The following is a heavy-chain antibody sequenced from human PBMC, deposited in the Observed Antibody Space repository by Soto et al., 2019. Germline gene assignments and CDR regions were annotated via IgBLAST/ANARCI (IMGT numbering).Heavy chain of an antibody. V-gene: IGHV1-69*13. CDR1: GGTFISYA. CDR3: ARGGNYYDSSGYGY. CDR2: IIPIFGTA. J-gene: IGHJ4*02. D-gene: IGHD3-22*01. Sequence: ASVKVSCKASGGTFISYAISWVRQAPGQGLEWMGGIIPIFGTANYAQKFQGRVTITADESTSTAYMELSSLRSEDTAVYYCARGGNYYDSSGYGYWGQGTLVTVSS.